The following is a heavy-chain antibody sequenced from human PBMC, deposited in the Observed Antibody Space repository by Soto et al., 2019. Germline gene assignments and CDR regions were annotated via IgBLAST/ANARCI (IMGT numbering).Heavy chain of an antibody. V-gene: IGHV1-2*04. Sequence: ASLNVDCKASGYAYTVYHMRCLRQAPGQGLEWMGWINPNSGGTNYAQKFQGWVTMTRDTSISTAYMELSRLRSDDTAVYYCARTGRDYYYYGIDVCAQGTIVTVSS. CDR1: GYAYTVYH. J-gene: IGHJ6*01. D-gene: IGHD3-10*01. CDR2: INPNSGGT. CDR3: ARTGRDYYYYGIDV.